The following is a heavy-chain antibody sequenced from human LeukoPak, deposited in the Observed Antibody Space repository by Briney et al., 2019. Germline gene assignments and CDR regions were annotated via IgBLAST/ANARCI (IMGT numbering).Heavy chain of an antibody. J-gene: IGHJ4*02. D-gene: IGHD3-22*01. V-gene: IGHV3-9*01. CDR1: GFTFDDYA. Sequence: GGSLRLSCAASGFTFDDYAMHWVRQAPGKGLEWVSGISWNSGSIGYADSVKGRFTISRDNAKNSLYLQMNSLRAEDTALYYCAKEWLGFDYWGQGTLVTVSS. CDR3: AKEWLGFDY. CDR2: ISWNSGSI.